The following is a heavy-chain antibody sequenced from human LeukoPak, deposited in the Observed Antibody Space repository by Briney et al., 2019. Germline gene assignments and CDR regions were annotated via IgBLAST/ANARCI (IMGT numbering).Heavy chain of an antibody. J-gene: IGHJ4*02. V-gene: IGHV3-30*02. CDR2: IRYDGNNI. CDR1: GFTFSSYG. Sequence: GGSLRLSCAASGFTFSSYGMHWVRQAPGKGLEWVTFIRYDGNNIYYADSVKGRFTISRDNSKNTLYLQMSSLRVEDTAVYYCAKPTGTYFDYWGQGALATVSS. CDR3: AKPTGTYFDY. D-gene: IGHD1-1*01.